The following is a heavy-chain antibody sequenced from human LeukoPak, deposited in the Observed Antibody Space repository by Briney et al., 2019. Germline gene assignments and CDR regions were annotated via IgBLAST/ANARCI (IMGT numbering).Heavy chain of an antibody. CDR1: GFTFSSYA. V-gene: IGHV3-23*01. J-gene: IGHJ4*02. D-gene: IGHD3-3*01. CDR2: ISGGGGST. Sequence: GGSLRLSCAASGFTFSSYAMSWVRQAPGKGLEWVSAISGGGGSTYYTDSVKGRFTISTDNSKTTLFLQMNSLRAEDTAVYHCAKAARNRRIYDVFDRWGQGTLVTVSP. CDR3: AKAARNRRIYDVFDR.